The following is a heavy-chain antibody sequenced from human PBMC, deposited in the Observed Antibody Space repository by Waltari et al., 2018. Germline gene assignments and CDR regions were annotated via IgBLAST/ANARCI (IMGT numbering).Heavy chain of an antibody. CDR1: GGPISSSSYY. D-gene: IGHD6-19*01. CDR3: ATLTTGQWLVRWNY. CDR2: IYYSGST. V-gene: IGHV4-39*01. Sequence: QLQLQESGPGLVKPAETLSLTCTVPGGPISSSSYYWGWIGQPPGKGLEWIGSIYYSGSTYYNPSLKSRVTISVDTSKNQFSLKLSSVTAADTAVYYCATLTTGQWLVRWNYWGQGTLVTVSS. J-gene: IGHJ4*02.